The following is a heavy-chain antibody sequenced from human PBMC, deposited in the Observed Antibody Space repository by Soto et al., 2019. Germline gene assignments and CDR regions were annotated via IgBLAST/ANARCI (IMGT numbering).Heavy chain of an antibody. CDR3: ALGASSGFEYWYFAL. CDR2: INTKFGST. CDR1: GGSFSKKA. Sequence: QVQLVQSGAELKKPGSSVKVSCEASGGSFSKKAISWVRQAPGQGPEWMGGINTKFGSTNYAPKFQGRISITADESTNTVYMALSSLTSEDTAVYYCALGASSGFEYWYFALWGRGTLVSVSS. D-gene: IGHD5-12*01. V-gene: IGHV1-69*01. J-gene: IGHJ2*01.